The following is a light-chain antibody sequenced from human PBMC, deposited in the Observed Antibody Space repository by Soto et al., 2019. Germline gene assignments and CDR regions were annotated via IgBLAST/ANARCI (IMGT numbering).Light chain of an antibody. Sequence: EIVLTKSPGTLSLSPGERATLSCRASQSVSSSYLAWYQQKPGQAPRLLIYGASSRATGIPDRFSGSGSGTEFTLTISSLQSEDSAVYHCQQYNSWPPTFGPGTKVDIK. CDR1: QSVSSSY. V-gene: IGKV3-20*01. CDR2: GAS. CDR3: QQYNSWPPT. J-gene: IGKJ3*01.